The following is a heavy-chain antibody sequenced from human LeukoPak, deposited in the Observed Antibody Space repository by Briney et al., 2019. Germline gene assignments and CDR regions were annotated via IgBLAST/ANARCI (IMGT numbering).Heavy chain of an antibody. J-gene: IGHJ4*02. Sequence: GGSLRLSCAASRFTFSSSWMSWVRQAPGKGLEWVSSINGSGGSTYYADSVKGRFTISRDNSKNTLYLQMNSLRAEDTAVYYCAKAMNYYGSGSSGDYWGQGTLVTVSS. D-gene: IGHD3-10*01. CDR3: AKAMNYYGSGSSGDY. V-gene: IGHV3-23*01. CDR1: RFTFSSSW. CDR2: INGSGGST.